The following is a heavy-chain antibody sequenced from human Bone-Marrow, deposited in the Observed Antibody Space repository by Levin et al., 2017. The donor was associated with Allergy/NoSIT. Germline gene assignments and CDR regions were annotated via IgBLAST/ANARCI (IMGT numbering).Heavy chain of an antibody. CDR2: ISGYGTNT. CDR1: GFRFNNYA. Sequence: QSGGSLRLSCAASGFRFNNYALSWVRQAPGKGLEWVSTISGYGTNTFYADSMRGRFTISKDNSKNLLYLQINSLRVEDTAIYYCAKGWLQFEYFDYWGQGTLVTVSS. J-gene: IGHJ4*02. D-gene: IGHD5-24*01. V-gene: IGHV3-23*01. CDR3: AKGWLQFEYFDY.